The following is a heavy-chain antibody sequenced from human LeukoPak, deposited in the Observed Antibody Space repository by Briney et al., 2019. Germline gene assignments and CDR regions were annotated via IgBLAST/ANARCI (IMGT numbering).Heavy chain of an antibody. CDR3: TTDRWFGELLLH. Sequence: GGSLRLSCAASGFTFSGSAMHWVRQASGKGLEWVGRIRGKANSYATAYAPSGKGRFTSSRDDSKNTAYLQMTSLKTEHTAVYYCTTDRWFGELLLHWGQGTLVTVSS. J-gene: IGHJ4*02. CDR1: GFTFSGSA. V-gene: IGHV3-73*01. D-gene: IGHD3-10*01. CDR2: IRGKANSYAT.